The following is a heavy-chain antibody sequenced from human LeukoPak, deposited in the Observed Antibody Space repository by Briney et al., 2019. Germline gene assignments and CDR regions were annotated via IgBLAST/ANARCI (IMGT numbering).Heavy chain of an antibody. CDR1: GYTLTESS. CDR2: FDPEDGET. V-gene: IGHV1-24*01. Sequence: ASVKVSCKVSGYTLTESSMHWVRQAPGKGLEWMGGFDPEDGETIYAQKFQGRVTMTEDTSTDTAYMELSSLRSEDTAVYYCATGGSRIVVVPAAMGTWGQGTLVTVSS. CDR3: ATGGSRIVVVPAAMGT. J-gene: IGHJ5*02. D-gene: IGHD2-2*01.